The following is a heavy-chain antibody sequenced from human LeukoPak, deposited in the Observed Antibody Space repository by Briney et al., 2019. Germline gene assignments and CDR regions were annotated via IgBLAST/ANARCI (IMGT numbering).Heavy chain of an antibody. CDR2: IYYSGST. D-gene: IGHD4-17*01. V-gene: IGHV4-30-4*08. Sequence: PSETLSLTCAVSGGSISSGDYYWSWIRQPPGKGLEWIGYIYYSGSTYYNPSLKSRVTISVDTSKNQFSLKLSSVTAADTAVYYCARGYHYGDFDYWGQGTLVTVSS. CDR1: GGSISSGDYY. CDR3: ARGYHYGDFDY. J-gene: IGHJ4*02.